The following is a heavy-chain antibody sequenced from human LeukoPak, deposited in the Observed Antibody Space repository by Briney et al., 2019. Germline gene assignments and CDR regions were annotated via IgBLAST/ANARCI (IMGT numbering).Heavy chain of an antibody. CDR3: AKSPRSVYGDYDDWFDP. CDR1: GGTFSSYA. D-gene: IGHD4-17*01. Sequence: ASVKVSCKASGGTFSSYAISWVRQAPGQGLEWMGRIIPILGIANYAQKFQGRVTITADKSTSTAYMELSSLRSEDTAVYYCAKSPRSVYGDYDDWFDPWGQGTLVTVSS. V-gene: IGHV1-69*04. J-gene: IGHJ5*02. CDR2: IIPILGIA.